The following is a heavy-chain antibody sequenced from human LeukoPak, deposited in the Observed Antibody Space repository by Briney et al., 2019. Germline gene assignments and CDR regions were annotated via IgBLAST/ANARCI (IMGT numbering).Heavy chain of an antibody. CDR1: GFTFSDYY. J-gene: IGHJ4*02. CDR2: ISSSSSTI. CDR3: ARERDSSGWYRTLDDY. D-gene: IGHD6-19*01. Sequence: GGSLRLSCAASGFTFSDYYMSWIRQAPGKGLEWVSYISSSSSTIYYADSVKGRFTISRDNAKNSLYLQMNSLRDEDTAVYYCARERDSSGWYRTLDDYWGQGTLVTVSS. V-gene: IGHV3-11*04.